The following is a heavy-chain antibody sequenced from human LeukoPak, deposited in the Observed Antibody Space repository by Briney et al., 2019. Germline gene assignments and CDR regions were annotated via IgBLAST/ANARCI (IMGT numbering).Heavy chain of an antibody. J-gene: IGHJ4*02. Sequence: GGSLRLSCAASGFTFSNYAMSWVRQAPGKGLEWVSAITGSGGNTYYADSVKGRFTISRDNSTNTVFLQMNSLRAEDTAVYYCAKWGDYDVLTGYYVSDYWGQGTLVTVSS. CDR3: AKWGDYDVLTGYYVSDY. CDR2: ITGSGGNT. CDR1: GFTFSNYA. V-gene: IGHV3-23*01. D-gene: IGHD3-9*01.